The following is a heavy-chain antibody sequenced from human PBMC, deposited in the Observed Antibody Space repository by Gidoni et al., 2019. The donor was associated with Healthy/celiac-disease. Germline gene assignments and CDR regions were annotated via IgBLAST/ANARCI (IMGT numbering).Heavy chain of an antibody. CDR2: IIPSFGKA. J-gene: IGHJ5*02. D-gene: IGHD2-2*02. CDR3: ARDCSSTSCYRGYNWFDP. Sequence: QVQLVQSGAEVKKPGSSVKVSCRASGGTFTSSAISWVRQAPGQGLEWMGGIIPSFGKANYAQKFQGRVTITADESTSTAYMELSSLRSEDTAVYYCARDCSSTSCYRGYNWFDPWGQGTLVTVSS. CDR1: GGTFTSSA. V-gene: IGHV1-69*01.